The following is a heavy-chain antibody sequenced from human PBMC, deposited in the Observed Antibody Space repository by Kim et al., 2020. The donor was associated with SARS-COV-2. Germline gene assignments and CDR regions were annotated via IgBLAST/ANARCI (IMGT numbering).Heavy chain of an antibody. J-gene: IGHJ1*01. V-gene: IGHV3-23*01. CDR3: AKTSSTFTFHN. CDR1: GFTFSTYA. CDR2: VSAEGGAT. Sequence: GGSLRLSCTASGFTFSTYAMSWVRQAPGKGLEWVAFVSAEGGATYYTDSVKGRFTISRDNSKNTLYLQVNSPRAEDTAIYYCAKTSSTFTFHNWGQGTLVTVSS.